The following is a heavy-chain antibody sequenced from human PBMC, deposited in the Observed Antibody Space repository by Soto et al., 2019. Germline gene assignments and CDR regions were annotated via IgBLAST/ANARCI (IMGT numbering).Heavy chain of an antibody. V-gene: IGHV6-1*01. CDR2: TYYRSRWYN. CDR1: GDSVSSDTAT. J-gene: IGHJ4*02. Sequence: PSQTLSLTCAISGDSVSSDTATWNWIRQSPSRGLEWLGRTYYRSRWYNDYAVSVNSRITINPDTSKNQFSLQLTSVTPEDTAVYYCARDWIGYDYFDCWGQGTLVTVSS. CDR3: ARDWIGYDYFDC. D-gene: IGHD3-3*01.